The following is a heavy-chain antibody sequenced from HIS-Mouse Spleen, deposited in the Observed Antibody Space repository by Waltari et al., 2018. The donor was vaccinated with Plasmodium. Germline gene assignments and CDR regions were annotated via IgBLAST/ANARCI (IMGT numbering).Heavy chain of an antibody. Sequence: QVQLQESGPGLVKPSETLSLTCTVSGGSISSYYWSWIRQPPGKGLEWIGYIYYSGRTNYNPSLKSRVTISVDTSKNQFSLKLSSVTAADTAVYYCAREPYDILTGYYDAFDIWGQGTMVTVSS. CDR2: IYYSGRT. V-gene: IGHV4-59*01. CDR3: AREPYDILTGYYDAFDI. CDR1: GGSISSYY. D-gene: IGHD3-9*01. J-gene: IGHJ3*02.